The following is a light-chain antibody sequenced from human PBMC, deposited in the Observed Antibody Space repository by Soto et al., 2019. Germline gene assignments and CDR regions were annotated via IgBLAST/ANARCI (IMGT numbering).Light chain of an antibody. CDR2: RAG. CDR1: QSVSNDY. V-gene: IGKV3-20*01. J-gene: IGKJ5*01. CDR3: QQYGGSPPIT. Sequence: EIVLTQSPGTLSLSPGERATLSCRASQSVSNDYLAWFQQKPGQAPRLLIYRAGGRATGIPDRFSGSGSGTDFTLTISRREPEDFAVYYCQQYGGSPPITFGQGTRLEIK.